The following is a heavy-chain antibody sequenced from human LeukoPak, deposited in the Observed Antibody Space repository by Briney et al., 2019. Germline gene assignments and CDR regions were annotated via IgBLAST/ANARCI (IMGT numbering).Heavy chain of an antibody. Sequence: GGSLRLSCAASGFTFDDYGMSWVRQAPGKRLEWVSAVNWNGGGTGYADSVKGRFTISRDNAKNSMYLEMNSLRAEDTAFYYCARGSPTVTSIYYMDVWGKGTMVTVSS. CDR3: ARGSPTVTSIYYMDV. CDR1: GFTFDDYG. D-gene: IGHD4-11*01. J-gene: IGHJ6*03. CDR2: VNWNGGGT. V-gene: IGHV3-20*04.